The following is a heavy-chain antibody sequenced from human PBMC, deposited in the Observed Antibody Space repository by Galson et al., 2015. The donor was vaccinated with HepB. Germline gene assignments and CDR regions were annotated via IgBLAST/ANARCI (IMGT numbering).Heavy chain of an antibody. J-gene: IGHJ5*02. CDR2: ISGSGGST. CDR3: AKSQGWAAAGPYDWFDP. CDR1: GFTFSSYA. Sequence: SLRLSCAASGFTFSSYAMSWVRQAPGKGLEWVSAISGSGGSTYYADSVKGRFTISRDNSKNTLYLQMNSLRAEDTAVYYCAKSQGWAAAGPYDWFDPWGQGTLVTVSS. D-gene: IGHD6-13*01. V-gene: IGHV3-23*01.